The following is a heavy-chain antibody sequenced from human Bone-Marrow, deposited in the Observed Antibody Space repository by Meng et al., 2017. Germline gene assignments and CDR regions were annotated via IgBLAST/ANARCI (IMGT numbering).Heavy chain of an antibody. J-gene: IGHJ4*02. CDR2: IYYSGST. CDR1: GGSISSGDYY. Sequence: QVQLQEAGPGLVKPSRTLSLTCTVSGGSISSGDYYWSWIRQPPGKGLEWIGYIYYSGSTYYNPSLKSRVTISVDTSKNQFSLKLSSVTAADTAVYYCARETISGIVVVPAAITSWGQGTLVTVSS. CDR3: ARETISGIVVVPAAITS. V-gene: IGHV4-30-4*01. D-gene: IGHD2-2*01.